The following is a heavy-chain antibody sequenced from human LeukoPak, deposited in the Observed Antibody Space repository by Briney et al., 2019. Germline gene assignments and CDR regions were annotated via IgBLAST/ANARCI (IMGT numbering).Heavy chain of an antibody. V-gene: IGHV3-33*01. J-gene: IGHJ4*02. CDR3: ARDIGSNYYDRSGFYPGDY. CDR2: IWYDGSEK. Sequence: LPGGSLRLSCAASGFTFSIYAMHWVRQAPGKGLEWVAIIWYDGSEKYCSDFVKGRFTISRDNSKNTLYLQMNSLRAEDTAVYYCARDIGSNYYDRSGFYPGDYWGQGTLVTVSS. D-gene: IGHD3-22*01. CDR1: GFTFSIYA.